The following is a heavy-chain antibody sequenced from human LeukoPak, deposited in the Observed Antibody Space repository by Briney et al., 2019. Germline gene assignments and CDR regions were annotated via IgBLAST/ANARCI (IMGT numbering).Heavy chain of an antibody. J-gene: IGHJ5*02. Sequence: SETLSLTCTVSGVTITSDYWSWIRQPPGKGLEWIGYIYTGGNAIYNPSLKSRVTISVGTSKNQFSLKLTSVTAADTAVYYYTRSSTYFGSFDPWGQGTLVTVSS. CDR1: GVTITSDY. CDR2: IYTGGNA. D-gene: IGHD3-10*01. CDR3: TRSSTYFGSFDP. V-gene: IGHV4-4*09.